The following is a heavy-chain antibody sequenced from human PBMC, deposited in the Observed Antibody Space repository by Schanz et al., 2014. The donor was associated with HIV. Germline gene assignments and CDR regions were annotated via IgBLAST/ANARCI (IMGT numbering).Heavy chain of an antibody. CDR2: ISGPGSAM. V-gene: IGHV3-48*04. CDR3: ARGITGNSYAFDY. Sequence: EVQLLESGGGLVQPGGSLRLACAASGFTFNSYAMSWVRQAPGKGLEWVAHISGPGSAMSYADSVKGRFTISRDNAKNSLNLQLKSLRAEDTAVYYCARGITGNSYAFDYWGQGALVSVSS. CDR1: GFTFNSYA. J-gene: IGHJ4*02. D-gene: IGHD5-18*01.